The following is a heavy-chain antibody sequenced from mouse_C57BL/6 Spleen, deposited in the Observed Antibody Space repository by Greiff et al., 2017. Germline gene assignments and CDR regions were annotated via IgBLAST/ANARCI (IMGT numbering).Heavy chain of an antibody. D-gene: IGHD1-1*01. CDR3: ARHGYAMDY. CDR2: INPNNGGT. V-gene: IGHV1-18*01. J-gene: IGHJ4*01. CDR1: GYTFTDYN. Sequence: EVQLQESGPELVKPGASVKIPCKASGYTFTDYNMDWVKQSHGKSLEWIGDINPNNGGTIYNQKFKGKATLTVDKSSSTAYMELRSLTSEDTAVYYCARHGYAMDYWGQGTSVTVSS.